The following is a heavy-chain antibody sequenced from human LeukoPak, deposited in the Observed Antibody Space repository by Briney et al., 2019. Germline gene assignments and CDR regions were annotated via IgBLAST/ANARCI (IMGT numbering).Heavy chain of an antibody. CDR3: ARSWGGTKDY. Sequence: GGSLRLSCAASGFTFSDYWLSWVRQTPGKGLEWVDNIKEDGSDKYYVDSVKGRFTISRDNAKNSLYLQMNSLRDEDTAVYYCARSWGGTKDYWGQGTLVTVSS. CDR1: GFTFSDYW. V-gene: IGHV3-7*04. D-gene: IGHD3-10*01. CDR2: IKEDGSDK. J-gene: IGHJ4*02.